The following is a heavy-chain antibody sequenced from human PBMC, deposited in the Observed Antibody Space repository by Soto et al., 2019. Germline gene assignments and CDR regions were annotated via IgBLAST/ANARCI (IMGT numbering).Heavy chain of an antibody. CDR2: ISYDGSNK. Sequence: QVQLVESGGGVVQPGRSLRLSCAASGFTFSSYGMHWVRQAPGKGLEWVAVISYDGSNKYYADSVEGRFTISRDNSKNPLYLQMNSLRAEDTAVYYCAKDSSSWLRAEYFQHWGQGTLVTVSS. CDR1: GFTFSSYG. D-gene: IGHD6-13*01. J-gene: IGHJ1*01. CDR3: AKDSSSWLRAEYFQH. V-gene: IGHV3-30*18.